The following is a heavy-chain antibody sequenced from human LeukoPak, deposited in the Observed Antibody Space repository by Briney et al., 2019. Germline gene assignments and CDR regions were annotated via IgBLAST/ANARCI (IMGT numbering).Heavy chain of an antibody. J-gene: IGHJ5*02. CDR2: INHSGST. D-gene: IGHD6-19*01. CDR3: ARLQDSSGWYNWFDP. V-gene: IGHV4-34*01. Sequence: SETLSLTCAVYGGSFGGYYWSWIRQPPGKGLEWIGEINHSGSTNYNPSLKSRVTISVDTSKNQFSLKLSSVTAADTAVYYCARLQDSSGWYNWFDPWGQGTLVTVSS. CDR1: GGSFGGYY.